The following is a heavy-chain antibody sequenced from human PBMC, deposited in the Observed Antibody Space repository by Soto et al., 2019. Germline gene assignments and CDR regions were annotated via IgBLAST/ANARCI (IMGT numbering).Heavy chain of an antibody. V-gene: IGHV1-18*01. CDR3: ARGPPIAAAGSYYYYYMDV. D-gene: IGHD6-13*01. J-gene: IGHJ6*03. Sequence: AASVKVSCKASGYTFTSYGISWVRQAPGQGLEWMGWISAYNGNTNYAQKLQGRVTMTTDTSTSTAYMELRSLRSDDTAVYYCARGPPIAAAGSYYYYYMDVWGKGTTVTVSS. CDR2: ISAYNGNT. CDR1: GYTFTSYG.